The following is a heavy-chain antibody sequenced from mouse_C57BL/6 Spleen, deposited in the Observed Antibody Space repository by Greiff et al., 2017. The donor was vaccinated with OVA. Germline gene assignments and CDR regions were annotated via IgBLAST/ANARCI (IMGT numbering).Heavy chain of an antibody. V-gene: IGHV1-82*01. CDR1: GYAFSSSW. CDR2: IYPGDGDT. D-gene: IGHD2-5*01. Sequence: QVQLQQSGPELVKPGASVKISCKASGYAFSSSWMNWVKQRPGKGLEWIGRIYPGDGDTNYNGKFKGKATLTADKSSSTAYMLLSSLTSEDSAVYFCARSYSNFDYWGQGTTLTVSS. J-gene: IGHJ2*01. CDR3: ARSYSNFDY.